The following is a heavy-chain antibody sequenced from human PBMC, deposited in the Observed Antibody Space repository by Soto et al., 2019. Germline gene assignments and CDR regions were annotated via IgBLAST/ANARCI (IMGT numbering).Heavy chain of an antibody. J-gene: IGHJ5*02. Sequence: SETLSLTCTVSGDSISSYYWSWIRQPPGKGLEWIGYIYYSGSTNYNPSLKSRVTISLDTSKSQFSLKLSSVTAADTAVYYCARHRWFDPWGQGTLVTVSS. CDR2: IYYSGST. V-gene: IGHV4-59*01. CDR3: ARHRWFDP. D-gene: IGHD3-16*02. CDR1: GDSISSYY.